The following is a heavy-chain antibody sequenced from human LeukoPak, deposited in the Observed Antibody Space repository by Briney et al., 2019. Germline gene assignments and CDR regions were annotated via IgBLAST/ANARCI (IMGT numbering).Heavy chain of an antibody. CDR3: ARGLITLVRGSFDY. CDR2: IYYSGST. Sequence: SETLSLTCTVSGGSISSGDYYWSWIRQPPGKGLKWIGYIYYSGSTYYNPSLKSRVTISVDTSKNQFSLKLSSVTAADTAVYYCARGLITLVRGSFDYWGQGTLVTVSS. V-gene: IGHV4-30-4*02. J-gene: IGHJ4*02. CDR1: GGSISSGDYY. D-gene: IGHD3-10*01.